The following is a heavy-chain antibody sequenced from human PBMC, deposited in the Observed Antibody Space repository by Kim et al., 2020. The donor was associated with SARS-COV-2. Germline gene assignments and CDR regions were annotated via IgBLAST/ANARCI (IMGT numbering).Heavy chain of an antibody. Sequence: DAGKGRFTISRDNANNSLYLQMNSLRAEDTAVYYCASSDVLLWFGELSHWGQGTLVTVSS. V-gene: IGHV3-7*03. J-gene: IGHJ4*02. CDR3: ASSDVLLWFGELSH. D-gene: IGHD3-10*01.